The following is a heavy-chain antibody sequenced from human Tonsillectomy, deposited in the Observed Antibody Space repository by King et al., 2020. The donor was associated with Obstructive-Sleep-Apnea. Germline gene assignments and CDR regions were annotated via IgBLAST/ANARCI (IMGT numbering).Heavy chain of an antibody. V-gene: IGHV4-34*01. J-gene: IGHJ5*02. CDR2: INDSGST. D-gene: IGHD6-13*01. CDR3: TRGRGSGYSSRWYRFDP. Sequence: VQLQQWGAGLLKPSETLSLTCAVYGGSFSGYYWSWIRQPPGKGLEWIGEINDSGSTNYKPSLKSRVTISEDTSKNQFSLKLSSVTAADTAVYYCTRGRGSGYSSRWYRFDPWGQGTLVTVYS. CDR1: GGSFSGYY.